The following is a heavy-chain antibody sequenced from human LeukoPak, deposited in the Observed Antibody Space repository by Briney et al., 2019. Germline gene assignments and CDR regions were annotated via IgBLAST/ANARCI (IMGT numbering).Heavy chain of an antibody. CDR3: ARDIRARYSSDPPDY. CDR1: GFTFSSYG. V-gene: IGHV3-30*02. Sequence: GGSLRLSCAASGFTFSSYGMHWVRQAPGKGLEWVAFIRYDGSNKYYADSVKGRFTISRDNAKNSLYLQMNSLRAEDTAVYYCARDIRARYSSDPPDYWGQGTLVTVSS. J-gene: IGHJ4*02. D-gene: IGHD6-19*01. CDR2: IRYDGSNK.